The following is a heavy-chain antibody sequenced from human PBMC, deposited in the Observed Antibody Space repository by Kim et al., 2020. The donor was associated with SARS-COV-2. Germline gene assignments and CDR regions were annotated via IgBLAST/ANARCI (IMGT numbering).Heavy chain of an antibody. V-gene: IGHV1-69*13. CDR3: ARVRRKYFDWFGDKYYFDY. J-gene: IGHJ4*02. CDR2: IIPIFGTA. CDR1: GGTFSSYA. D-gene: IGHD3-9*01. Sequence: SVKVSCKASGGTFSSYAISWVRQAPGQGLEWMGGIIPIFGTANYAQKFQGRVTITADESTSTAYMELSSLRSEDTAVYYCARVRRKYFDWFGDKYYFDYWGQGTLVTVSS.